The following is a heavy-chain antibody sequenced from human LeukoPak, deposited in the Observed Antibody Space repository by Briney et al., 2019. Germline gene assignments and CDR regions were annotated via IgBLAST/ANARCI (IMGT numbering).Heavy chain of an antibody. J-gene: IGHJ5*02. CDR3: ARLDDCSSTSCPRGDWFDP. CDR2: IYPGDSDT. V-gene: IGHV5-51*01. Sequence: GESLKISCKGSGYSFTSYWIGWVRQMPGKGLEWMGIIYPGDSDTRYSPSFQGQVTISADKSISTAYLQWSSLEASDTAMYYCARLDDCSSTSCPRGDWFDPWGQGTLVTVSS. D-gene: IGHD2-2*01. CDR1: GYSFTSYW.